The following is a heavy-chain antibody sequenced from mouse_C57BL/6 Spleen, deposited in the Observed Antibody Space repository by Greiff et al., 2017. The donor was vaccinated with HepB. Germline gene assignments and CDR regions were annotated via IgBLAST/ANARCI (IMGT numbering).Heavy chain of an antibody. CDR3: ASGLDY. Sequence: VQLQQSGPELVKPGASVKISCKASGYAFSSSWMNWVKKRPGKGLEWIGRIYPGDGDTNYNGKFKGKATLTADKSSSTAYMQLSSLTSEDSAVYFCASGLDYWGQGTSVTVSS. CDR1: GYAFSSSW. CDR2: IYPGDGDT. V-gene: IGHV1-82*01. J-gene: IGHJ4*01.